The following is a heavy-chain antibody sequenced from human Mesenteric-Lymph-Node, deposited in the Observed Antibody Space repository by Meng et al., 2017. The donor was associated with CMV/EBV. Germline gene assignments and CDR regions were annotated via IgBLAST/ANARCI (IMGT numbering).Heavy chain of an antibody. V-gene: IGHV3-33*01. Sequence: GESLKISCAASGFTFSSYGMHWVRQAPGKGLEWVAVIWYDGSNKYYADSVKGRFTISRDNSKNTLYLQMNSLRPEDTAVYYCVTSRSGDGSGLHFDYWGQGTLVTVSS. J-gene: IGHJ4*02. CDR1: GFTFSSYG. CDR3: VTSRSGDGSGLHFDY. D-gene: IGHD3-10*01. CDR2: IWYDGSNK.